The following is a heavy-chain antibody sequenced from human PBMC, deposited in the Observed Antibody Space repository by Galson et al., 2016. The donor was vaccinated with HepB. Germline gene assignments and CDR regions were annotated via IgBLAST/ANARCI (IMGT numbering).Heavy chain of an antibody. CDR2: VKRDGSER. D-gene: IGHD3-10*01. J-gene: IGHJ4*02. Sequence: SLRLSCAASGFTFSSYWMSWVRQAPGKGLEWVANVKRDGSERYYVDSVKGRFTISRDNAKNSLFLQMNSLRVEDPAVYYCARGANRGRPFDYWGQGTLVTVSS. CDR3: ARGANRGRPFDY. V-gene: IGHV3-7*03. CDR1: GFTFSSYW.